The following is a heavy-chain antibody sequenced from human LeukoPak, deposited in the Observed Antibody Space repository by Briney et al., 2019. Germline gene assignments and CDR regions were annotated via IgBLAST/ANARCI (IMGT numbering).Heavy chain of an antibody. Sequence: GGSLRLSCAASGFTFSSYWMSWVRQAPGKGLEWVANIKQDGSEKYYVDSVKGRFTISRDNAKNSLYLQMNSLRAEDTAVYYCARGFRAAGTRYYGMDVWGQGTTVTVSS. V-gene: IGHV3-7*01. D-gene: IGHD6-13*01. CDR3: ARGFRAAGTRYYGMDV. CDR2: IKQDGSEK. J-gene: IGHJ6*02. CDR1: GFTFSSYW.